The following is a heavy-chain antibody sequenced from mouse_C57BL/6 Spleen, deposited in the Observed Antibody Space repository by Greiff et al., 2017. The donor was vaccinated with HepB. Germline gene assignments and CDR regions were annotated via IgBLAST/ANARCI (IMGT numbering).Heavy chain of an antibody. V-gene: IGHV5-12*01. CDR1: GFTFSDYY. J-gene: IGHJ4*01. Sequence: EVQVVESGGGLVQPGGSLKLSCAASGFTFSDYYMYWVRQTPEKRLEWVAYISNGGGSTYYPDTVKGRFTISRDNAKNTLYLQMSRLKSEDTAMYYCAKQLRPGAMDYWGQGTSVTVSS. D-gene: IGHD3-2*02. CDR3: AKQLRPGAMDY. CDR2: ISNGGGST.